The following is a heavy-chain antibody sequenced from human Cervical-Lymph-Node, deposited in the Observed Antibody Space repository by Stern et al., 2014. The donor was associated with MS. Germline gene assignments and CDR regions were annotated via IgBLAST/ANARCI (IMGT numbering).Heavy chain of an antibody. CDR2: ISGVTGKI. D-gene: IGHD5-18*01. CDR3: ARVGYGVNYFDY. V-gene: IGHV1-18*01. J-gene: IGHJ4*02. Sequence: VQLVESGAEVKKPGASVKVSCKASGFGFTSYGYTWVRQAPGQGLECLGWISGVTGKIGFAQKFQGRVTMTIDTTATTAYMELRNLRSDDTAIYYCARVGYGVNYFDYWGQGTLVTVSS. CDR1: GFGFTSYG.